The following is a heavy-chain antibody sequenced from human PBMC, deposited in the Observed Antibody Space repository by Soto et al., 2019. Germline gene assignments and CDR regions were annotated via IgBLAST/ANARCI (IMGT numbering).Heavy chain of an antibody. D-gene: IGHD6-6*01. J-gene: IGHJ6*02. CDR1: GFTFSSYC. CDR3: ARRSSTLPSLLPYGMDV. CDR2: IESDGSST. V-gene: IGHV3-74*01. Sequence: GGSLRLSCAAPGFTFSSYCMHWVRQVPGKGLLWVSRIESDGSSTNYADSVKGRFTISRDNAKSTLYLQMNSLRAEDTAVYYCARRSSTLPSLLPYGMDVWGQGTTVTVYS.